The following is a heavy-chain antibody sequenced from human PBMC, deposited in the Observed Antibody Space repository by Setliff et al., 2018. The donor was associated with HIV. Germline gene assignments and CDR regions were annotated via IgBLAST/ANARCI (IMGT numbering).Heavy chain of an antibody. CDR1: GFTFSDVW. V-gene: IGHV3-15*01. CDR2: MKSIPDGGRI. D-gene: IGHD3-22*01. J-gene: IGHJ4*02. Sequence: GGSLRLSCVVSGFTFSDVWMSWVRQAPGKGLEWIGRMKSIPDGGRIDYAATVKGRFTISRDDSQDTLYLEMNSLTNEDTAMYYCTTYSSVYYHSDCWGQGTLVTVSS. CDR3: TTYSSVYYHSDC.